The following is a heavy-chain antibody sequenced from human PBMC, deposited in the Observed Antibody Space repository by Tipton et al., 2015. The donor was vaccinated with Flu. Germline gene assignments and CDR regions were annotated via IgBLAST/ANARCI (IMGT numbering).Heavy chain of an antibody. Sequence: QSGPEVKKPGSSVKVSCKASGGTFSSYAISWVRQAPGQGLEWMGGIIPIFGTANYAQKFQGRVTITADKSTSTAYMELSSLRSEDTAVYYCAQGGGSAREGLGRYFDYWGQGTLVTVSS. V-gene: IGHV1-69*06. CDR2: IIPIFGTA. CDR1: GGTFSSYA. D-gene: IGHD7-27*01. J-gene: IGHJ4*02. CDR3: AQGGGSAREGLGRYFDY.